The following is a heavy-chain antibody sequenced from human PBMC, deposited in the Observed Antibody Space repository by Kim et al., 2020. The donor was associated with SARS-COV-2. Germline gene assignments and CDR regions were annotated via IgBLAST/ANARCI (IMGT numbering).Heavy chain of an antibody. D-gene: IGHD3-22*01. V-gene: IGHV1-2*02. CDR3: ASQGGDYYDSSGYLYDY. CDR1: GYTFTGYY. CDR2: INPNSGGT. Sequence: ASVKVSCKASGYTFTGYYMHWVRQAPGQGLEWMGWINPNSGGTNYAQKFQGRVTMTRDTSISTAYMELSRLRSDDTAVYYCASQGGDYYDSSGYLYDYWGQGTLVTVSS. J-gene: IGHJ4*02.